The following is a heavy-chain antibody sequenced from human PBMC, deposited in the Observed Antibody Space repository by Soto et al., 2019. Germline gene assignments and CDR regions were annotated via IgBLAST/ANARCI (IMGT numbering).Heavy chain of an antibody. CDR3: ASARTVPKGLGYYYYYGMDV. CDR2: IYYSGST. D-gene: IGHD4-17*01. CDR1: GGSISSSSYY. Sequence: PSETLSLTCTVSGGSISSSSYYWGLIRQPPGKGLEWIGSIYYSGSTYYNPSLKSRVTISVDTSKNQFSLKLSSVTAADTAVYYCASARTVPKGLGYYYYYGMDVWGQGTTVT. J-gene: IGHJ6*02. V-gene: IGHV4-39*01.